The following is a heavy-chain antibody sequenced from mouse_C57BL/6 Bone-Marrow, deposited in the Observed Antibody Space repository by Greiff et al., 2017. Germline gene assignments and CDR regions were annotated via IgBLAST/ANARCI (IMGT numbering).Heavy chain of an antibody. J-gene: IGHJ2*01. CDR2: IYPRSGNT. D-gene: IGHD1-1*01. Sequence: VQLQQSGAELMKPGASVKLSCKATGYTFTGYWIEWVKQRPGHGLEWIGEIYPRSGNTYYNEKFKGKATLTADKSSSTAYMELRSLTSEDSAVYFCARRGATVVATGDYWGQGTTLTVSS. CDR3: ARRGATVVATGDY. V-gene: IGHV1-9*01. CDR1: GYTFTGYW.